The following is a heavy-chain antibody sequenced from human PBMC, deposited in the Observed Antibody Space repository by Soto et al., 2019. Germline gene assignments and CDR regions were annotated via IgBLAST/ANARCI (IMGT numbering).Heavy chain of an antibody. D-gene: IGHD4-17*01. CDR1: GGSISSGGYY. CDR2: IYYSGST. Sequence: QVQLQESGTGLVKPSQTLSLTCTVSGGSISSGGYYWRWIRQHPGKGLEWIGYIYYSGSTYYNPSLKSRVTISVDTSKNQFSLKLSSVTAADTAVYYCARATTVSAYYFDYWGQGTLVTVSS. V-gene: IGHV4-31*03. CDR3: ARATTVSAYYFDY. J-gene: IGHJ4*02.